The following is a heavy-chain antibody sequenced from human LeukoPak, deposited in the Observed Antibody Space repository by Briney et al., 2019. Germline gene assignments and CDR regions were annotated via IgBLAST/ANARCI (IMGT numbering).Heavy chain of an antibody. CDR3: AKEADGVPPGKPLNWFDP. CDR2: ISWNSGSI. CDR1: GFTFDDYA. D-gene: IGHD2-2*02. J-gene: IGHJ5*02. V-gene: IGHV3-9*01. Sequence: GGSLRLSCAASGFTFDDYAMHWVRQAPGKGLEWVSGISWNSGSIGYADSVKGRFTISRDNAKNSLYLQMNSLRAEDTALYYCAKEADGVPPGKPLNWFDPRGQGTLVTVSS.